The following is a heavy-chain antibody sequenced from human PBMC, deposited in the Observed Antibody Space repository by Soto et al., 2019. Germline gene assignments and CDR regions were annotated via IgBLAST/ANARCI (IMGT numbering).Heavy chain of an antibody. CDR2: IIPMVGMS. D-gene: IGHD3-10*01. V-gene: IGHV1-69*02. J-gene: IGHJ5*02. Sequence: QVQLVQSGAEVKKPGSSVRVSCKASGDTFNFYTIHWVRQAPGQGLEWLGRIIPMVGMSNYAQRFQGRDTMIADKSTSTVYMQLSSLRSEDTALYYCATSYGSGSRPFDNWGQGTLVSVSS. CDR1: GDTFNFYT. CDR3: ATSYGSGSRPFDN.